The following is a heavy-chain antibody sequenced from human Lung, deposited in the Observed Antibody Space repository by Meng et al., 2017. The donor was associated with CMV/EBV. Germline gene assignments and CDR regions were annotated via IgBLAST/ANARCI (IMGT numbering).Heavy chain of an antibody. CDR3: ARERLYQPLWGDALDM. V-gene: IGHV3-74*01. D-gene: IGHD2-2*01. CDR2: INSDGSST. Sequence: GGSLRLSCAASGFTFSSYWMHWVRQAPGKGLVWVSRINSDGSSTSYADSVKGRFTISRDNAKNTLYLQMNSLRAEDTAVYYCARERLYQPLWGDALDMWGLGTMVTVSS. J-gene: IGHJ3*02. CDR1: GFTFSSYW.